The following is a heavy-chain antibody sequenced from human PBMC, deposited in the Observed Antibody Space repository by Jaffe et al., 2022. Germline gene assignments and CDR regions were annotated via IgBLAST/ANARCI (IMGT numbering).Heavy chain of an antibody. CDR2: FYPGDSDT. V-gene: IGHV5-51*03. CDR3: VRGKGYCSSPDCLADGFDL. D-gene: IGHD2-2*01. Sequence: EVQLVQSGAEVKKPGESLMISCKASGYDFVNYWIGWVRQMPGKGLEWMGMFYPGDSDTRSSPSFQGQVSISVDKSIGTAYLQWSSLKASDTAVYYCVRGKGYCSSPDCLADGFDLWGQGTVVTVSS. CDR1: GYDFVNYW. J-gene: IGHJ3*01.